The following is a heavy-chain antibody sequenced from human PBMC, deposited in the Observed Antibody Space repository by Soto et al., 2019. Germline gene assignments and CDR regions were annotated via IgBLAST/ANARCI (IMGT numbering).Heavy chain of an antibody. Sequence: QVQMVESGGGVVQPGRSLRLSCAASGFTFSSYGMHWVRQAPGKGLEWVAVISYDGSNKYYADSVKGRFTISRDNSKNTLYLQMNRLRAEDTAVYYCAKDGTYYDFWSGLDSLTGMDVWGQGTTVTVSS. CDR2: ISYDGSNK. CDR1: GFTFSSYG. CDR3: AKDGTYYDFWSGLDSLTGMDV. V-gene: IGHV3-30*18. D-gene: IGHD3-3*01. J-gene: IGHJ6*02.